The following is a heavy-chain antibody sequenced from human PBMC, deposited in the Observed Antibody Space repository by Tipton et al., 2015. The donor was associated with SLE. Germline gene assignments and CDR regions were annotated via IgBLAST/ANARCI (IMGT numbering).Heavy chain of an antibody. V-gene: IGHV4-38-2*01. D-gene: IGHD3-16*01. CDR1: GYSISSGCY. CDR3: ASQPRRGYVYGMDV. CDR2: ISYTGST. J-gene: IGHJ6*02. Sequence: TLSLTCAVSGYSISSGCYWGWIRQPPGKGLEWIGYISYTGSTNYNPSLKSRVTISVDTSKNQFSLKLNSVTAADTAVYYCASQPRRGYVYGMDVWGQGTTVTVSS.